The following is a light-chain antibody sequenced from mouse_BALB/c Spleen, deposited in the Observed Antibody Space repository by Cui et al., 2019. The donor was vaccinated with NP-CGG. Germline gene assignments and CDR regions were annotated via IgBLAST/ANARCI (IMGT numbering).Light chain of an antibody. CDR3: ALWYSNHWV. V-gene: IGLV1*01. CDR1: IGAVTTSNY. Sequence: QAVVTQESALTPSPGETVTLTCRSSIGAVTTSNYANWVQEKPDHLFTGLIGGTNNRAPGVPARFSGSLIGDKAALTITGAQTEDETKYFCALWYSNHWVFGGGTKLTVL. J-gene: IGLJ1*01. CDR2: GTN.